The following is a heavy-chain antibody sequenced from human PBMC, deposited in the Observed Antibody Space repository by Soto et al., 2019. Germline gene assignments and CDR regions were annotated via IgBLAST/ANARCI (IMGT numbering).Heavy chain of an antibody. D-gene: IGHD3-3*01. Sequence: PGGSLRLSCAASGFTFSSYAMHWVRQAPGKGLEWVAVISYDGSNKYYADSVKGRFTISRDNSKNTLYLQMNSLRAEDTAVYYCARDIKPHPYYDFWSVYYLAGEIDYWGQGPLVTVSS. CDR2: ISYDGSNK. V-gene: IGHV3-30-3*01. CDR1: GFTFSSYA. J-gene: IGHJ4*02. CDR3: ARDIKPHPYYDFWSVYYLAGEIDY.